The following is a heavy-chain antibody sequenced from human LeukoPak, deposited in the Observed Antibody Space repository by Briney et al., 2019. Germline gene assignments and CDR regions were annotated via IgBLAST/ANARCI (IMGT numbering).Heavy chain of an antibody. CDR1: GFTLSNYG. J-gene: IGHJ5*02. D-gene: IGHD5-24*01. CDR2: ISYDGSNK. V-gene: IGHV3-30*18. CDR3: AKAGMATYFEREDL. Sequence: GRCLRLSCAASGFTLSNYGMHWDRQAPGKGLEWVAVISYDGSNKYYADSVKGRFTISRDNSKNTLYLQMNSPRAEYTAVYYCAKAGMATYFEREDLWARGTLLTVSS.